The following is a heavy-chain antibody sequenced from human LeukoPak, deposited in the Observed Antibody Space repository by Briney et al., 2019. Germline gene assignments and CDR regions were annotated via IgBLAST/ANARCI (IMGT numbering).Heavy chain of an antibody. J-gene: IGHJ4*02. D-gene: IGHD3-22*01. CDR1: GFTFSSFS. V-gene: IGHV3-53*01. Sequence: PGGSLRLSCAATGFTFSSFSMHWVRQAPGKGLEWVSVIYSGGSTYYADSVKGRFTISRDNSKNTLYLQMNSLRAEDTAVYYCARCYDSSALMLTYWGQGTLVTVSS. CDR2: IYSGGST. CDR3: ARCYDSSALMLTY.